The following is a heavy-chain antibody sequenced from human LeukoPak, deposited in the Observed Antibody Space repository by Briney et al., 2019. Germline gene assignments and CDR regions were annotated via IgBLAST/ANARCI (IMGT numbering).Heavy chain of an antibody. CDR1: GGSISSYY. V-gene: IGHV4-59*01. Sequence: SETLSLTRTVSGGSISSYYWSWIRQPPGKGLEWIGYIYYSGSTNYNPSLKSRVTISVDTSKNQFSLKLSSVTAADTAVYYCARSIAVAGPKHFDYWGQGTLVTVSS. J-gene: IGHJ4*02. CDR3: ARSIAVAGPKHFDY. CDR2: IYYSGST. D-gene: IGHD6-19*01.